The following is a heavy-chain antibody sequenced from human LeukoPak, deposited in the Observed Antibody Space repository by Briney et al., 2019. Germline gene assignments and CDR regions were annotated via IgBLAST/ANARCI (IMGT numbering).Heavy chain of an antibody. CDR1: GGSFSGYY. D-gene: IGHD4-17*01. CDR2: INHSGST. Sequence: KPSETLSLTCAVYGGSFSGYYWSWIRQPPGKGLEWIGEINHSGSTNYNPSLKSRVTISVDTSKNQFSLKLSSVTAADTAVYYCARGYMRMTTVKIFDYWGQGTLVTVSS. J-gene: IGHJ4*02. V-gene: IGHV4-34*01. CDR3: ARGYMRMTTVKIFDY.